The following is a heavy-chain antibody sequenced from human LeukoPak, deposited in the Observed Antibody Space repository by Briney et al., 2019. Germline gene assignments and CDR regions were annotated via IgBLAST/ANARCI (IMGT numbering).Heavy chain of an antibody. CDR1: GGSISSYY. CDR3: ARDSGPYYDSSGYPYFDY. D-gene: IGHD3-22*01. CDR2: IFYSGST. V-gene: IGHV4-59*12. J-gene: IGHJ4*02. Sequence: SETLSLTCTVSGGSISSYYWSWIRQPPGKGLEWIGYIFYSGSTNYNPSLKSRVTISVDTSKNQFSLRLTPVTAADTAVYYCARDSGPYYDSSGYPYFDYWGQGTLVAVSS.